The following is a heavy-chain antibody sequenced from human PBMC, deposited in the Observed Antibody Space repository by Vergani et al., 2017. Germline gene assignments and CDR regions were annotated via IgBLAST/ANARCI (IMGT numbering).Heavy chain of an antibody. Sequence: EVQLVESGGGLVQPGGSLRLSCAASGFTFSSYWMCWVRQAPGKGLEWVSAISGGGDSTYYADSVKGRFTISRDNSKNTLYLQMNSLRAEDTAVYYCAKISNLLYSSGWSFFDYWGQGTLVTVSS. J-gene: IGHJ4*02. V-gene: IGHV3-23*04. CDR3: AKISNLLYSSGWSFFDY. CDR2: ISGGGDST. CDR1: GFTFSSYW. D-gene: IGHD6-19*01.